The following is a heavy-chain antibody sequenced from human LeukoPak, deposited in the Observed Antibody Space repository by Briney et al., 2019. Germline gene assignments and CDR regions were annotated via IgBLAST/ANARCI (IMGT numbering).Heavy chain of an antibody. V-gene: IGHV3-64*01. Sequence: GGSLRLSCAASGFTFSSYAMHWVRQAPGKGLEYVSAISSNGGSTYYANSVKGRFTISRDNSKNTLYLQMGSLRAEDMAVYYCARGGRRAVIRTNFDYWGQGTLVTVSS. CDR2: ISSNGGST. J-gene: IGHJ4*02. CDR3: ARGGRRAVIRTNFDY. D-gene: IGHD1-1*01. CDR1: GFTFSSYA.